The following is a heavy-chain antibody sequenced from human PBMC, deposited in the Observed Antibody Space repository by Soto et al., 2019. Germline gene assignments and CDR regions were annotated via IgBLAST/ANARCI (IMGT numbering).Heavy chain of an antibody. D-gene: IGHD4-4*01. CDR2: IIPIFGTA. CDR3: ASEDYSNYIDY. J-gene: IGHJ4*02. Sequence: GASVKVSCKASGGTFSSYAISWVRQAPGQGLEWMGGIIPIFGTANYAQKFQGRVTITADESTSTAYMELSSLRSEDTAVYYCASEDYSNYIDYWGQGTLVTVSS. CDR1: GGTFSSYA. V-gene: IGHV1-69*13.